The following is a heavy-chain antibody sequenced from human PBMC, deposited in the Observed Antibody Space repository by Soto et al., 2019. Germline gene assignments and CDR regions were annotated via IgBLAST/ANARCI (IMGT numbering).Heavy chain of an antibody. CDR2: IYYVGSS. CDR3: ARNSSRLGWFDS. J-gene: IGHJ5*01. CDR1: GDSIKSGHHY. D-gene: IGHD7-27*01. Sequence: QVQLQESGPGQVKPSQTLSLTCTVSGDSIKSGHHYWRWIRQPPGKGLEWIGNIYYVGSSSYTPSLKSRVTISVDTSKHPFSLKLNSVPAADTAVYYCARNSSRLGWFDSWGQGLLVTVSS. V-gene: IGHV4-30-4*01.